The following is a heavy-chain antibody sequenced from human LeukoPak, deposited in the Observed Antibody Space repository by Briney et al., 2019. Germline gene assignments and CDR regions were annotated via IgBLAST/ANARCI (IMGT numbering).Heavy chain of an antibody. CDR3: ARDKVITIFGVVIVYYYYYMDV. CDR1: GFTFSSYA. J-gene: IGHJ6*03. V-gene: IGHV3-30*04. CDR2: ISYDGSNK. Sequence: PGGSLRLSCAASGFTFSSYAMHWVRQAPGKGLEWVAVISYDGSNKYYADSVKGRFTISRDNSKNTLYPQMNSLRAEDTAVYYCARDKVITIFGVVIVYYYYYMDVWGKGTTVTVSS. D-gene: IGHD3-3*01.